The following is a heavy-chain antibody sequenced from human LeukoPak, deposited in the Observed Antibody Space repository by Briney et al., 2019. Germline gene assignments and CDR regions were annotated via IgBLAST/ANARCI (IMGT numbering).Heavy chain of an antibody. CDR2: INHSGTT. D-gene: IGHD3-22*01. Sequence: PSETLSLTCAVYDRSFKGYYWTWIRQPPGKGLEWIGQINHSGTTNCDPSLKSRLTISVDTSKKQFSLKLTSVTAADTAVYFCARGGVEVTWNHGHRFDHWGHGTLVTVSS. CDR3: ARGGVEVTWNHGHRFDH. CDR1: DRSFKGYY. V-gene: IGHV4-34*01. J-gene: IGHJ4*01.